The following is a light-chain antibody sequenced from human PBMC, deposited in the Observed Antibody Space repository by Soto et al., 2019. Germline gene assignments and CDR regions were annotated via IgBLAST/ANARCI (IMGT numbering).Light chain of an antibody. V-gene: IGLV2-8*01. CDR2: EVV. J-gene: IGLJ1*01. CDR1: KNDIGVYDF. Sequence: QSVLTQPRSASGSPGQSVTISCTGTKNDIGVYDFVSWYQHHPGKAPRLIIYEVVQRPSGVPDRFSGSKSGNTASLTVSGLQAADEADYFCKSYAGSNNYVFGSGKKVTVL. CDR3: KSYAGSNNYV.